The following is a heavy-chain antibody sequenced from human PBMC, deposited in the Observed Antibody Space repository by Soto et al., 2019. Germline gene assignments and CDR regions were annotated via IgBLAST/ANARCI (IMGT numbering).Heavy chain of an antibody. J-gene: IGHJ4*02. V-gene: IGHV2-5*02. Sequence: SGPTLVNPTQTLTLTCTFSGFSLSTSGVGVGWIRQPPGKALEWLALIYWDDDKRYSPSLKSRLTITKDTSKNQVVLTMTNMDPVDTATYYCARLLGTGYYSRFFDYWGQGTLVTVSS. D-gene: IGHD3-9*01. CDR2: IYWDDDK. CDR3: ARLLGTGYYSRFFDY. CDR1: GFSLSTSGVG.